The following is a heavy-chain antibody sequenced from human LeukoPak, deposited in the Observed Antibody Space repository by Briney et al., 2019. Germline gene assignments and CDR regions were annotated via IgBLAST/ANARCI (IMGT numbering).Heavy chain of an antibody. CDR3: AIIPPDIVVVTSY. CDR2: ISAYNGNT. CDR1: GYTFTSYG. Sequence: ASVKVSCKASGYTFTSYGISWVRQAPGQGLEWMGWISAYNGNTNYAQKLQGRDTKTTDTSTSTAYMELRSLRSDDTAVYYCAIIPPDIVVVTSYWGQGTLVTVSS. V-gene: IGHV1-18*01. J-gene: IGHJ4*02. D-gene: IGHD2-2*01.